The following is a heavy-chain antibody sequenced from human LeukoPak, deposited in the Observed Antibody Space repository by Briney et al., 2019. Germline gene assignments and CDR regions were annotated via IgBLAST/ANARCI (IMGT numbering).Heavy chain of an antibody. CDR1: GYTFTSYD. Sequence: GASVKVSCKASGYTFTSYDINWVRQATGQGLEWMGWMNPNSGNTGYAQKFQGRVTMTRNTSISTAYMELSSLRSEDTAVYYCARASMVRGVINDYWGQGTLVTVSS. D-gene: IGHD3-10*01. CDR3: ARASMVRGVINDY. J-gene: IGHJ4*02. V-gene: IGHV1-8*01. CDR2: MNPNSGNT.